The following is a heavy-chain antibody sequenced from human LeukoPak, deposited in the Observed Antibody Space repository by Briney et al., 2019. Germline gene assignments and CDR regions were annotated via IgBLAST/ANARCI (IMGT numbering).Heavy chain of an antibody. CDR3: ARDDWAEYYYYGMDV. D-gene: IGHD2-21*01. J-gene: IGHJ6*02. Sequence: SETLSLTCTVSGGSISSYYWSWIRQPPGKGLEWIGYIYYGGSTNYNPSLKSRVTISVDTSKNQFSLKLSSVTAADTAVYYCARDDWAEYYYYGMDVWGQGTTVTVSS. V-gene: IGHV4-59*01. CDR2: IYYGGST. CDR1: GGSISSYY.